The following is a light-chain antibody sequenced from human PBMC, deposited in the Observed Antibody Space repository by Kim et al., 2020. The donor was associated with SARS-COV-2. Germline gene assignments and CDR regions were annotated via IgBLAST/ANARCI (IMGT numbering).Light chain of an antibody. CDR2: DAS. Sequence: LSLSPGERATRAGRASQSVGNYLAWYEQKPGQAPRLLISDASNRATDIPARFSGSGSGTDFTLTISSLEPEDFAVYYCQQRSNWYTFGQGTKLEI. CDR3: QQRSNWYT. J-gene: IGKJ2*01. CDR1: QSVGNY. V-gene: IGKV3-11*01.